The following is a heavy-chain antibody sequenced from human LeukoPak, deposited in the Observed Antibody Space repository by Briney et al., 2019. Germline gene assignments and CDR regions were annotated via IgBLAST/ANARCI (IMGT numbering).Heavy chain of an antibody. J-gene: IGHJ1*01. D-gene: IGHD6-19*01. V-gene: IGHV4-39*07. Sequence: SETLSLTCTVSGGSISSSSYYWGWIRQPPGKGLEWIGSVYYSGSTYYNPSLKSRVTISVDTSKNQFSLKLNSVTAADTAVYYCARGIAVAGTRDFQHWGQGTLVTVSS. CDR2: VYYSGST. CDR1: GGSISSSSYY. CDR3: ARGIAVAGTRDFQH.